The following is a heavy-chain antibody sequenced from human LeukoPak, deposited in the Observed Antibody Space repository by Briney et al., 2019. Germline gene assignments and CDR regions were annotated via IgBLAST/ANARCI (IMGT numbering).Heavy chain of an antibody. D-gene: IGHD3-22*01. CDR3: ARDYYDSSGYYYVTK. CDR2: INPSGGST. Sequence: GASVKVSCKASGYTFTSYYMHWVRQAPGQGLEWMGIINPSGGSTSYAQKFQGRVTMTRGTSTSTVYMELSSLRSEDTAVYYCARDYYDSSGYYYVTKWGQGTLVTVSS. V-gene: IGHV1-46*01. J-gene: IGHJ4*02. CDR1: GYTFTSYY.